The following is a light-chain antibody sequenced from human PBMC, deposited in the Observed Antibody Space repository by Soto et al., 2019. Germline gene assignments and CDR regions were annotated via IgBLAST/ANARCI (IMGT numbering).Light chain of an antibody. CDR2: GNS. J-gene: IGLJ1*01. CDR3: QSYDSSLSGWV. V-gene: IGLV1-40*01. Sequence: QSVLTQPPSVSGAPGQRVTISCTGSSSNIGAGYDVHWYQKLPGTAPKLLIYGNSNRPSGVPDRFSGSKSGTSASLAITGLQAEDEADYYCQSYDSSLSGWVFGTGTKVTVL. CDR1: SSNIGAGYD.